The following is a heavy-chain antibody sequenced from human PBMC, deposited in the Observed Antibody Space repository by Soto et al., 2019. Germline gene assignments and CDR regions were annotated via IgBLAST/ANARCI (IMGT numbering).Heavy chain of an antibody. CDR2: ISSDSSYI. V-gene: IGHV3-21*02. CDR3: ARDDNHNSSYND. CDR1: GFTFSTYT. J-gene: IGHJ4*02. Sequence: EVQLVESGGGLVKPGGSLRLSCAASGFTFSTYTMNWVRQAPGKGLEWVSSISSDSSYIYYADSVKGRFTISRDNAKNSLYLQMNSLRAEEAALYYCARDDNHNSSYNDWGQGTLVTVSS. D-gene: IGHD6-13*01.